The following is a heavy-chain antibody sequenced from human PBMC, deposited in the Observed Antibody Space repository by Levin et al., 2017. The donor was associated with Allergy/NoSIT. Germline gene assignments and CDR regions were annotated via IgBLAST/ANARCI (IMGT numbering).Heavy chain of an antibody. CDR2: IIPILDIP. CDR3: ARTDTAMFNVGYYGMDV. D-gene: IGHD5-18*01. J-gene: IGHJ6*02. V-gene: IGHV1-69*02. CDR1: GGTFNSYT. Sequence: SVKVSCKASGGTFNSYTLSWVRQAPGQGLEWMGRIIPILDIPNYAQKFQGRVTITADKSTSTAYMEVSSLTSEDTAVYYCARTDTAMFNVGYYGMDVWGQGTTVNVSS.